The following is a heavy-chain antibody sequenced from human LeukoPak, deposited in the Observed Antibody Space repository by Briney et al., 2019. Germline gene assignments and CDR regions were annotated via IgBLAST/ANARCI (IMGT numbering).Heavy chain of an antibody. CDR2: ISSSGSTI. D-gene: IGHD3-3*01. J-gene: IGHJ6*03. V-gene: IGHV3-11*01. CDR3: ARDTYYDFWSGYYYYYYMDV. Sequence: GGSLRLSCAASGFTFSDYYMSWIRQAPGKGLEWVSYISSSGSTIYYADSVKGRFTISRDNAKNSLYLQMNSLRAEDTAVYYCARDTYYDFWSGYYYYYYMDVWGKGTTVTVSS. CDR1: GFTFSDYY.